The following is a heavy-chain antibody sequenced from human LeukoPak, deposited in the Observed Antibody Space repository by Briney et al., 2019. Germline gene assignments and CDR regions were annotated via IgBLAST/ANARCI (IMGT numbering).Heavy chain of an antibody. Sequence: PSETLSLTCTVSGGSISSSSYYWSWIRQPPGKGLEWIGEINHSGSTNYNPSLKSRVTISVDTSKNQFSLKLSSVTAADTAVYYCARDLEMATTYDAFDIWGQGTMVTVSS. CDR1: GGSISSSSYY. D-gene: IGHD5-24*01. J-gene: IGHJ3*02. CDR2: INHSGST. CDR3: ARDLEMATTYDAFDI. V-gene: IGHV4-39*07.